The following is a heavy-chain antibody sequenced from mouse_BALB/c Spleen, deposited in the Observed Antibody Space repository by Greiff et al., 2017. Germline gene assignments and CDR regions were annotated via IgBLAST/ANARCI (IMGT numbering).Heavy chain of an antibody. D-gene: IGHD2-10*02. Sequence: VQGVESGPGLVAPSQSLSITCTVSGFSLTSYGVHWVRQPPGKGLEWLGVIWAGGSTNYNSALMSRLSISKDNSKSQVFLKMNSLQTDDTAMYYCASRYGNYAYAMDYWGQGTSVTVSS. CDR1: GFSLTSYG. CDR2: IWAGGST. J-gene: IGHJ4*01. V-gene: IGHV2-9*02. CDR3: ASRYGNYAYAMDY.